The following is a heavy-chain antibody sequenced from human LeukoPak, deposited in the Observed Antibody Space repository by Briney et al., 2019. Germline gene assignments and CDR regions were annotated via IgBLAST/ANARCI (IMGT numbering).Heavy chain of an antibody. V-gene: IGHV3-23*01. J-gene: IGHJ4*02. Sequence: GGSLRLSCAASGFTFSTYAMNWVRQAPGKGLEWVSVIVGDGGGIHYADSVSGRFTISRDNSRNTLYLQMNSLRVEDMAVYYCAKDRIPDGKCSIHFWGQGTLVKVSS. CDR1: GFTFSTYA. CDR3: AKDRIPDGKCSIHF. CDR2: IVGDGGGI. D-gene: IGHD5-24*01.